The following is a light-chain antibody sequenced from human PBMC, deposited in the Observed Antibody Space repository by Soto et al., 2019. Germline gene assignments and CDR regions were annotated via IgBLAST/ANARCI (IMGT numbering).Light chain of an antibody. Sequence: EIVLTQSPGTLSLSPGERATLSCRASESLSSAYLAWYQQKPGQAPRLLIYGASNRATGIPDRFSGSGSGTDFTLTVRSLEPEDFSVYYCQQYGSSPWSFGQGTKVAIK. CDR2: GAS. CDR3: QQYGSSPWS. J-gene: IGKJ1*01. V-gene: IGKV3-20*01. CDR1: ESLSSAY.